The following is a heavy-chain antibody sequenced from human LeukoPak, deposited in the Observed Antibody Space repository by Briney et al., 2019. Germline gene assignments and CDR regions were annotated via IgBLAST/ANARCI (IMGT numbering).Heavy chain of an antibody. CDR2: ISNSGGST. V-gene: IGHV3-23*01. D-gene: IGHD1-1*01. CDR3: AKGQERESRLDS. CDR1: GFTFSSYE. Sequence: PGGSLRLSCAASGFTFSSYEMYWVRQAPGKGLEWVSGISNSGGSTYYADSVKGRFTISRDNSKNTLYLQMNSLRAEDTALYYCAKGQERESRLDSWGQGTLVTVSS. J-gene: IGHJ4*02.